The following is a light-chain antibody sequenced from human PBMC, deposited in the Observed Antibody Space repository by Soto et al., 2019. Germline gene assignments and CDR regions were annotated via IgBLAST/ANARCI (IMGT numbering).Light chain of an antibody. J-gene: IGKJ2*01. CDR1: QSVNSNY. CDR2: GAS. V-gene: IGKV3-20*01. Sequence: EIVLTQSPGTLSLSPGERATLSCRASQSVNSNYLAWYQQKPGQVPRPLIYGASIRAAGVPDRLSGSGSGTDSTLTISILEPEDYAEYYCQQYGTSPHTFGHGTKLEIK. CDR3: QQYGTSPHT.